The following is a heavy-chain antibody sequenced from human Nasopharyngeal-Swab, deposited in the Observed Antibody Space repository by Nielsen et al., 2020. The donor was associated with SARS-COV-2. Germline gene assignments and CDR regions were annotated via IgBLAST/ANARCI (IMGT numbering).Heavy chain of an antibody. V-gene: IGHV1-2*06. Sequence: SVTVSCKASGYTFTGYYMHWVRQAPGQGLEWMGRINPNSGGTNYAQKFQGRVTMTRDTSISTAYMELSRLRSDDTAVYYCARGSAVAGLGMRDAFDIWGQGTMVTVSS. CDR1: GYTFTGYY. CDR3: ARGSAVAGLGMRDAFDI. CDR2: INPNSGGT. D-gene: IGHD6-19*01. J-gene: IGHJ3*02.